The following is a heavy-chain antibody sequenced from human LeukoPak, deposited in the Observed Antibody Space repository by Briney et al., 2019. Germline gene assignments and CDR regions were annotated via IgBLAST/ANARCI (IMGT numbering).Heavy chain of an antibody. D-gene: IGHD2-2*01. CDR1: GYSFTSYW. V-gene: IGHV5-51*01. CDR3: ARHEDCSSTSCPAYY. J-gene: IGHJ4*02. Sequence: GESLKISCHGSGYSFTSYWIGWVRQMPGKGLEWIGIIYPGDSDTRYSLSFQGQVTISADKSISTAYLQWSSLKASDTAMYYCARHEDCSSTSCPAYYWGQGTLVTVSS. CDR2: IYPGDSDT.